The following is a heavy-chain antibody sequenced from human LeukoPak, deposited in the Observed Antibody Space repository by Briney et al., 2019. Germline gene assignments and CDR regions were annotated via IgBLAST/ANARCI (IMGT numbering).Heavy chain of an antibody. V-gene: IGHV4-34*01. J-gene: IGHJ5*02. Sequence: SETLSLTCAVYGGSFSGYYWSWIRQPPGKGLEWIGEINHSGSTNHNPSLKSRVTISVDTSKNQFSLKLSSVTAADTAVYYCARVSGWYSGAGNWFDPWGQGTLVTVSS. CDR2: INHSGST. CDR1: GGSFSGYY. D-gene: IGHD6-19*01. CDR3: ARVSGWYSGAGNWFDP.